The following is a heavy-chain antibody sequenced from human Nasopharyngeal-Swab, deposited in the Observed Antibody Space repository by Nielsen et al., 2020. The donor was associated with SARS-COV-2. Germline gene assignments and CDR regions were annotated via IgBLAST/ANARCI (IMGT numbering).Heavy chain of an antibody. V-gene: IGHV4-39*07. CDR3: ATSGWYYAFDI. D-gene: IGHD6-19*01. J-gene: IGHJ3*02. CDR1: GGSINSSSYY. Sequence: SETLSLTCTVSGGSINSSSYYWGWIRQPPGKGLEWIGSIYYSGSTYYNPSLESRVTISVDTSKNQFSLKLSSVTAADTAVYYCATSGWYYAFDIWGQGTVVTVSS. CDR2: IYYSGST.